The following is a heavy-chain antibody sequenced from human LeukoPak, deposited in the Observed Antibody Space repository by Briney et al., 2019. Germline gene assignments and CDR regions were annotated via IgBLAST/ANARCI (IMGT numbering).Heavy chain of an antibody. J-gene: IGHJ4*02. CDR2: TYYRSKWYN. CDR1: GDSVSSNSAA. V-gene: IGHV6-1*01. Sequence: SQTPSLTCAISGDSVSSNSAAWNWIRQSPSSGLEWLGRTYYRSKWYNDYAVSVNSRITINPDTSKNQFSLQLNSVTPEDTAVYYCAKAVSSGWPYYFDYWGQGTLVTVSS. CDR3: AKAVSSGWPYYFDY. D-gene: IGHD6-19*01.